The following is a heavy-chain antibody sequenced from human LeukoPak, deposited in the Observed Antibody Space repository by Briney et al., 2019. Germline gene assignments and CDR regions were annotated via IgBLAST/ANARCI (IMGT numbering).Heavy chain of an antibody. D-gene: IGHD4-17*01. Sequence: PSETLSLTCTVSGGSISYFYWSWIRQSPGKGLEWIGYIYYSGTTNYNPSLKSRVTISVDTSKNQFSLQLRSVTAADTAVYFCAREDPQTTVPEGMDVWGQGTTVTVSS. CDR2: IYYSGTT. CDR3: AREDPQTTVPEGMDV. CDR1: GGSISYFY. J-gene: IGHJ6*02. V-gene: IGHV4-59*01.